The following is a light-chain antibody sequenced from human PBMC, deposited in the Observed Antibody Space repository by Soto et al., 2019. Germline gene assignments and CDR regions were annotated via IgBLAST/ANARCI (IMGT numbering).Light chain of an antibody. CDR2: AAS. V-gene: IGKV1-8*01. J-gene: IGKJ4*01. CDR3: QQYDSSPGG. Sequence: AIRMTQSPSSFSASTGDRVTITCRASQGISSYLAWYQQKPGKAPKLLIYAASTLESGVPSRFSGSGSGTDFTLTISCLQSEDFATYYCQQYDSSPGGFGGGTKVEIK. CDR1: QGISSY.